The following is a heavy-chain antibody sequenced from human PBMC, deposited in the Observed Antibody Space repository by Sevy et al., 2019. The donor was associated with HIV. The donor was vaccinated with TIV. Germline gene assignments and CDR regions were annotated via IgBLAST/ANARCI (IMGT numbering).Heavy chain of an antibody. D-gene: IGHD6-6*01. CDR3: ARDRSSSDY. V-gene: IGHV3-21*01. Sequence: GGSLRLSCAASGFTFSSYSMNWVRQAPGKGLKWVSSISSSSSYIYYADSVKGRFTISRDNAKNSLYLQMNGLRAEDTAVYYCARDRSSSDYWGQGTLVTVSS. J-gene: IGHJ4*02. CDR2: ISSSSSYI. CDR1: GFTFSSYS.